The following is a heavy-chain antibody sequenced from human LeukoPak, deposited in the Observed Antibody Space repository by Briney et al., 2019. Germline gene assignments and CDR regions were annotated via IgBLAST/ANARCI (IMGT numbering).Heavy chain of an antibody. CDR2: IIPIFGTA. CDR3: AQGGGDILYNWFDP. V-gene: IGHV1-69*05. Sequence: SVKVSCKASGGSFSSSATSWVRHPPGQGLGWKGVIIPIFGTANDAQKCQGRVTITTDESTSTAYMERSSLRSEDTAVYYCAQGGGDILYNWFDPWGQGTLVTVSS. D-gene: IGHD3-9*01. J-gene: IGHJ5*02. CDR1: GGSFSSSA.